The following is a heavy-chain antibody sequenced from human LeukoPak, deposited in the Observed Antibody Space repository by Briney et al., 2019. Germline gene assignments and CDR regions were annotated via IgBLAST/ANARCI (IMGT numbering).Heavy chain of an antibody. CDR1: GGSISSYF. D-gene: IGHD4-17*01. J-gene: IGHJ4*02. Sequence: SETLSLTCTVPGGSISSYFWSWIRQPPGKGLEWLGYIYYSGSTNYNPSLKSRVTISVDTSKNQFSLKLSSVTAADTAVYYCARHYGDYGLHFDYWGQGTLVTVSS. CDR2: IYYSGST. CDR3: ARHYGDYGLHFDY. V-gene: IGHV4-59*08.